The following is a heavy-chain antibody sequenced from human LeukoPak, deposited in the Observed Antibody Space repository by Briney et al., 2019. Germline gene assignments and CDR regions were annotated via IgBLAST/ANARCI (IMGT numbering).Heavy chain of an antibody. D-gene: IGHD6-13*01. CDR2: IYHSGST. J-gene: IGHJ4*02. CDR1: GYSISMGYY. V-gene: IGHV4-38-2*02. CDR3: ARGQKKYSSSWYAD. Sequence: PSETLSLTCTVSGYSISMGYYWGWIRQPPGKGLEWIGTIYHSGSTYYNPSLKSRVTISVDTSKNQFSLKLSSVTAADTAVYYCARGQKKYSSSWYADWGQGTLVPVSS.